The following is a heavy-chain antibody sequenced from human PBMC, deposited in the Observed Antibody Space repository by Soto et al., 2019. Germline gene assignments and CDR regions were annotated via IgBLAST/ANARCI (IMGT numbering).Heavy chain of an antibody. CDR1: GFSLTTRPVG. Sequence: QITLKESGPPLVKPTQTLTLTCTFSGFSLTTRPVGVGWIRQPPGQALEWVALIYWDDDKRYNPSLKTRVTLTKDTSHNQVVLTMTNMDPVDTATYYCAHRQLYHGAWNEGPFDYWGQGALVTVSS. CDR3: AHRQLYHGAWNEGPFDY. V-gene: IGHV2-5*02. D-gene: IGHD1-1*01. J-gene: IGHJ4*02. CDR2: IYWDDDK.